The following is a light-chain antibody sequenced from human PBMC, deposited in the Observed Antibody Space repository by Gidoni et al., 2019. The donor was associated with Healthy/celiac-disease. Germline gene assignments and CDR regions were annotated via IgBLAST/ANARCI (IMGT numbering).Light chain of an antibody. CDR2: CAS. CDR1: QSVSSSY. CDR3: QQYGSSPPT. V-gene: IGKV3-20*01. Sequence: IVLTQSPDTLSLSPGERATLSCRASQSVSSSYLAWYQPTPGQAPRLLIYCASSRATGIPDRFSGSGSGTDFTLTISRLEPEEFAVYYCQQYGSSPPTFGPGTKVDIK. J-gene: IGKJ3*01.